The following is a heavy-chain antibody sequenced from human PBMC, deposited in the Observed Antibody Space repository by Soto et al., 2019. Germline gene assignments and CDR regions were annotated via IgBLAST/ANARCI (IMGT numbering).Heavy chain of an antibody. CDR2: IFYSGTT. D-gene: IGHD1-26*01. CDR3: ARGRGGTYDSFDI. CDR1: GGSISPYF. J-gene: IGHJ3*02. Sequence: QVQLQESGPGLVKPSETLSLTCTVSGGSISPYFWSWIRQPPGEGLEWIGYIFYSGTTNYSPSLRSRVRMSIRPSKNQFSLTLTSVTAADTAIYYCARGRGGTYDSFDIWGQGTMVTVSS. V-gene: IGHV4-59*01.